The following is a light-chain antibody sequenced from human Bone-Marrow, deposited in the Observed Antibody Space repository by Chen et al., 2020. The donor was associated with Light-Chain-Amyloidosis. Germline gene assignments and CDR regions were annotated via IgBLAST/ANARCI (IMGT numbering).Light chain of an antibody. CDR2: DDS. CDR3: QVWDRSSDRPV. J-gene: IGLJ3*02. CDR1: NIGSPS. Sequence: YVLTQPSSVSVAPGQTATIACGGNNIGSPSVHWYQQTPGQAPLLVVYDDSDRPSGIPERLSGSNSGNTATLTISRVEAGDEADYYCQVWDRSSDRPVFGGGTKLTVL. V-gene: IGLV3-21*02.